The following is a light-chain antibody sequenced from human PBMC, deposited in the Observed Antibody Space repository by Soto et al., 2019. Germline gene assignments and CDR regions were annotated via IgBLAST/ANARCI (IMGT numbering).Light chain of an antibody. CDR3: CSSAGSYSYV. CDR1: SSDVGGYNY. CDR2: DVT. V-gene: IGLV2-11*01. J-gene: IGLJ1*01. Sequence: QSVLTQPRSVSGSPGQSVTLSCTGTSSDVGGYNYVSWYQHHPGKAPKLMIYDVTKRPSGVPDRFSGSKSGNTASLTISGLQAEDEADYYCCSSAGSYSYVFGTGTKLTVL.